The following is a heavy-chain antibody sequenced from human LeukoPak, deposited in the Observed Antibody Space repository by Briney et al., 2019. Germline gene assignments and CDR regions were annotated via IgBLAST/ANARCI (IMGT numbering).Heavy chain of an antibody. CDR2: IYTSGST. D-gene: IGHD3-3*01. CDR3: ARDRGYFGVVTDDAFDI. CDR1: GGSFSSYY. J-gene: IGHJ3*02. Sequence: SETLSLTCAVYGGSFSSYYWSWIRQPAGKGLEWIGRIYTSGSTNYNPSLKSRVTMSVDTSKNQFSLKLSSVTAADTAVYYCARDRGYFGVVTDDAFDIWGQGTMVTVSS. V-gene: IGHV4-4*07.